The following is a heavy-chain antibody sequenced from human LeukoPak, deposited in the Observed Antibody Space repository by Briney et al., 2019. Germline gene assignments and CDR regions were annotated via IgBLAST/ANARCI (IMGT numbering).Heavy chain of an antibody. CDR1: GFTFSDYY. Sequence: GGSLRLSCAASGFTFSDYYMSWIRQAPGKGLEWVSYISSSGSTIYYADSVKGRFTISRDNAKNSLYLQMNSLRAEDTALYYCARSSGSSYYYDSSAHDAFDIWSQGTMVTVYS. D-gene: IGHD3-22*01. CDR2: ISSSGSTI. CDR3: ARSSGSSYYYDSSAHDAFDI. V-gene: IGHV3-11*01. J-gene: IGHJ3*02.